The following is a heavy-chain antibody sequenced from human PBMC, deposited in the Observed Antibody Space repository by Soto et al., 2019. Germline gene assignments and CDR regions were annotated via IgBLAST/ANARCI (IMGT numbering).Heavy chain of an antibody. CDR2: ITHGGST. V-gene: IGHV4-34*01. Sequence: SETLSLTCGVYGGSFSAYSWTWLRQSPGKGLEWIGEITHGGSTDYNPALKSRLVMSVDTSKNEFSLRVTSVTAADAAVYFCARARFDSWSHIYYGLDVWGQGTTVTVSS. J-gene: IGHJ6*02. D-gene: IGHD3-3*01. CDR3: ARARFDSWSHIYYGLDV. CDR1: GGSFSAYS.